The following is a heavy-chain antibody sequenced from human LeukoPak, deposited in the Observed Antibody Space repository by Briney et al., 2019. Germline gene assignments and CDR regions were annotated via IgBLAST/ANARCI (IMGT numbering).Heavy chain of an antibody. Sequence: MSGGSLRLSCAASGFTFSSYSMNWVRQAPGRGLEWVSSISSSSSYIYYADSVKGRFTISRDNAKNPLYLQMNSLRAEDTAVYYCARDVVVPAARSLAFDIWGQGTMVTVSS. D-gene: IGHD2-2*01. CDR3: ARDVVVPAARSLAFDI. CDR1: GFTFSSYS. CDR2: ISSSSSYI. V-gene: IGHV3-21*01. J-gene: IGHJ3*02.